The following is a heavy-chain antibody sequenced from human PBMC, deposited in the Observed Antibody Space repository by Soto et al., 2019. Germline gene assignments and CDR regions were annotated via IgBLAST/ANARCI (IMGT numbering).Heavy chain of an antibody. V-gene: IGHV4-31*03. Sequence: QVQLQESGPGLVKPSQTLSLTCTVSGGSISSGGYYWSWIRQHPGKGLEWIGYIYYSGSTYYNPSLKSRLTVSVGTSKNQFSLKLSSVTAADTAVYYCAREAVVPAAPFDYWGQGTLVTVSS. CDR3: AREAVVPAAPFDY. J-gene: IGHJ4*02. CDR1: GGSISSGGYY. CDR2: IYYSGST. D-gene: IGHD2-2*01.